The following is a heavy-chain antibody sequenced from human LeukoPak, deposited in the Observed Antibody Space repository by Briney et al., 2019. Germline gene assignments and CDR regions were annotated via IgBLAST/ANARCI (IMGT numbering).Heavy chain of an antibody. CDR3: AKDRRYCSSTSCHGNFDY. J-gene: IGHJ4*02. V-gene: IGHV3-23*01. CDR2: ISGRGGST. CDR1: GFTFSSYA. D-gene: IGHD2-2*01. Sequence: PGGSLRLSCAASGFTFSSYAMSWVRQAPGKGLEWVSAISGRGGSTYYADSVKGRFTISRDNSKNTLYLQMNSLRAEDTAVYYCAKDRRYCSSTSCHGNFDYWGQGTLVTVSS.